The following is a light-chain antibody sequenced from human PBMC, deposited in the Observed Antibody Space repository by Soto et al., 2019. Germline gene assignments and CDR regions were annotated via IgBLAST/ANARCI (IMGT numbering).Light chain of an antibody. Sequence: DIQMTQSPSTLSASVGDRVTITCRASQSISSWLAWYQQKPGKAPKLLIYDASSLESGVPSRFSGSGSGTEFTLTISSLEPEDFGTYYCQQSYKMPSFGQGTRLVIK. CDR1: QSISSW. CDR2: DAS. V-gene: IGKV1-5*01. CDR3: QQSYKMPS. J-gene: IGKJ5*01.